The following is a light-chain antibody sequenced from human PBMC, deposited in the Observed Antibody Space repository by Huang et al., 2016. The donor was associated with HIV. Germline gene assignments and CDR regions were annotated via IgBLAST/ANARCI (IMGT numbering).Light chain of an antibody. CDR2: DAS. Sequence: EIVLTQSPGTLSLSPGERATLSCRASQSISSNLAWYQHKVGQAPRLLIYDASIRATGIPDRFSGGGSGTDFTLTITRLEPEDFALYYCQQYGTSPITFGQGTRLEIK. CDR1: QSISSN. J-gene: IGKJ5*01. V-gene: IGKV3-20*01. CDR3: QQYGTSPIT.